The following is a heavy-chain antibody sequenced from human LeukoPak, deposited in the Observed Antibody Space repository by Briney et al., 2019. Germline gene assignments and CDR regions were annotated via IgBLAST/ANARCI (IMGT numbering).Heavy chain of an antibody. D-gene: IGHD3-22*01. J-gene: IGHJ4*02. CDR3: ARGTDSSGYYYGVY. Sequence: ASVKVSCKASGYTFTSYGISGVRQAPGQGLEWMGWISAYNGNTNYAQKLQGRVTMTTDTSTSTAYMELRSLRSDDTAVYYCARGTDSSGYYYGVYWGQGTLVTVSS. V-gene: IGHV1-18*01. CDR1: GYTFTSYG. CDR2: ISAYNGNT.